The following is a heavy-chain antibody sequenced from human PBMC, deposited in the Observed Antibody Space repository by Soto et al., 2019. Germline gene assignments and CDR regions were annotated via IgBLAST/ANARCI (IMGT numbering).Heavy chain of an antibody. D-gene: IGHD3-22*01. Sequence: QVQLAESGGGVVQPGRSLTITCAASGFTLGTYGMHWVRQAPGKGLEWVAVISTDGGDKYYSDSVMGRFTISRDNSENPLFLQINSLRDEATAVYFCAKEFFASSGFYTSLDAVDICGQGTVVTGSS. CDR3: AKEFFASSGFYTSLDAVDI. V-gene: IGHV3-30*18. CDR2: ISTDGGDK. J-gene: IGHJ3*02. CDR1: GFTLGTYG.